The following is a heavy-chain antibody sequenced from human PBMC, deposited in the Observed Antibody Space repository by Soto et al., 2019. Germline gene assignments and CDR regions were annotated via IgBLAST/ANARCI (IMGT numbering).Heavy chain of an antibody. CDR2: IYDSGTT. CDR3: TRARYCSGGSCFSDY. V-gene: IGHV4-30-2*01. D-gene: IGHD2-15*01. Sequence: QLQLQESGSGLVKPSQTLSLTCSVSGGSISSGGYPWNWVRQPPGKGLEWIGYIYDSGTTYYNPSLKSRGIISVDGSKNQFSLKLTSVTAADTAVYYCTRARYCSGGSCFSDYWGQGTLVTVSS. CDR1: GGSISSGGYP. J-gene: IGHJ4*02.